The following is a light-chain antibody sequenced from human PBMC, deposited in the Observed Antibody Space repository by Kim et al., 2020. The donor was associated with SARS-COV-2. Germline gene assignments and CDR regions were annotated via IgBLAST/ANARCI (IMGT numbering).Light chain of an antibody. J-gene: IGKJ5*01. CDR2: DTS. CDR3: QQRDNGPST. Sequence: LSPGERATLSCRARQNRKIYLGWYEQKPGQAPRLLIYDTSNRATGIPARFSGSGSGTDFTLTISSLEPEDFAVYYCQQRDNGPSTFGQGTRLESK. CDR1: QNRKIY. V-gene: IGKV3-11*01.